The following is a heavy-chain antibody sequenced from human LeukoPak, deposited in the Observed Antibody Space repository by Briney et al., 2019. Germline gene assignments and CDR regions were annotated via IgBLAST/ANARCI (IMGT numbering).Heavy chain of an antibody. CDR3: ATDRDNSDWQKRFDT. D-gene: IGHD2-21*02. CDR1: GFTFSTYW. V-gene: IGHV3-7*01. CDR2: VNQDASEI. J-gene: IGHJ4*02. Sequence: GGSLRLSCAASGFTFSTYWMNWYRQAPGKGLEWVGNVNQDASEINYVDSVRGRFTISRDNAKNSLHLQMNSLRAEDTAVYYCATDRDNSDWQKRFDTWGQGTLVTVSS.